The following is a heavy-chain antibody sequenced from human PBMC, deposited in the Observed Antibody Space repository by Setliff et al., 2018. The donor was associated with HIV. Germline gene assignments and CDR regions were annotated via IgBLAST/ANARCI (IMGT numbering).Heavy chain of an antibody. J-gene: IGHJ4*02. Sequence: LSLTCVVSDDSFSNYDWTWIRQPPGKALEWIGYISSSGTTNYNPSLRSRVTISIETSNTRFSLWLRSVTAADTATYFCARLGRAIDDGGSSLRLDFWGQGMLVT. D-gene: IGHD2-15*01. CDR3: ARLGRAIDDGGSSLRLDF. CDR1: DDSFSNYD. V-gene: IGHV4-4*09. CDR2: ISSSGTT.